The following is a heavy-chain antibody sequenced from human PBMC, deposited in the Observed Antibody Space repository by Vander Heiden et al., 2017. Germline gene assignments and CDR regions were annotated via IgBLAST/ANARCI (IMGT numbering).Heavy chain of an antibody. Sequence: QLQLQESGPGLVKPSATLSLTCTVSGGSLSNRSYYWGWIRKTPGKGLEWIGSIYYSGSTYYNPSLKSRVSISVDTSKNQFSLKLSSVTAADTAVYYCATLGKQQLVHWYFDLWGRGSLVTVSS. V-gene: IGHV4-39*01. CDR2: IYYSGST. CDR3: ATLGKQQLVHWYFDL. CDR1: GGSLSNRSYY. D-gene: IGHD6-13*01. J-gene: IGHJ2*01.